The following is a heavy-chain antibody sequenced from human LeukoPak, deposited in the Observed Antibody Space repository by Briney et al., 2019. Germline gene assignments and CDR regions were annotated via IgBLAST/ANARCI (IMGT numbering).Heavy chain of an antibody. CDR2: ISGPGGST. D-gene: IGHD4-17*01. CDR1: GLTFSNNA. J-gene: IGHJ6*03. CDR3: AKGDYGYYYYMDV. Sequence: GGSLRLSFAAPGLTFSNNAMKWVRQAPGKGLEWVSTISGPGGSTYYGDSVKGRFTTSRDNSKNTVYLQMNSLRADDTAIYYCAKGDYGYYYYMDVWGKGTTVTVSS. V-gene: IGHV3-23*01.